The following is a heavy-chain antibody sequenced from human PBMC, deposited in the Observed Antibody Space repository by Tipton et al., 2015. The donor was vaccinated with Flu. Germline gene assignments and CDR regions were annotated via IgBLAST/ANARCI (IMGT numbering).Heavy chain of an antibody. D-gene: IGHD2-2*01. CDR1: GYTFTSYG. Sequence: QLVQSGAEVKKPGASVKVSCKASGYTFTSYGISWVRQAPGQGLEWMGWISAYNGNTNYAQKLQGRVTMTTDTSTSTAYMELRSLRSDDTAVFYCGRDDIVVLPAASLAFDIWGQGTMVTVSS. V-gene: IGHV1-18*01. CDR2: ISAYNGNT. CDR3: GRDDIVVLPAASLAFDI. J-gene: IGHJ3*02.